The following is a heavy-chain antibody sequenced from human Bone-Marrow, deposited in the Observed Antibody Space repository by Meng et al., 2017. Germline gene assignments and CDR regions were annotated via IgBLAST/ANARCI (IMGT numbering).Heavy chain of an antibody. CDR1: GMPFITAW. CDR2: IKSNTDGGTT. Sequence: DVQLLESGGGLVKPGVSLSHSCAVSGMPFITAWMSWVRQTPGKGLEWVGRIKSNTDGGTTDYAAPVKGRFIISRDDSKDTLYLQMNSLQIEDTGVYYCATPLHAYDNWGQGTLVTVSS. V-gene: IGHV3-15*05. CDR3: ATPLHAYDN. J-gene: IGHJ4*02. D-gene: IGHD3-9*01.